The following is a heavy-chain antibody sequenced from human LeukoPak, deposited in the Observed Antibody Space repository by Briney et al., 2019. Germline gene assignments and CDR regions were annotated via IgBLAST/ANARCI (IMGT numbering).Heavy chain of an antibody. CDR2: MSPNSGDT. V-gene: IGHV1-8*01. D-gene: IGHD7-27*01. Sequence: ASVKVSCKASGYTFTSYDFNWVRQATGQRPEWMGWMSPNSGDTGYAQKFQDRVTMTGNTSISTAYMELSSLRSDDTAVYYCARGPPNWGYDYWGPGTLITVSS. CDR1: GYTFTSYD. J-gene: IGHJ4*02. CDR3: ARGPPNWGYDY.